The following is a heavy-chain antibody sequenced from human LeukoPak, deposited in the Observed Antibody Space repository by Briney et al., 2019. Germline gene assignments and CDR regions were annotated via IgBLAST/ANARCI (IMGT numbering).Heavy chain of an antibody. CDR1: GFTFSSYE. V-gene: IGHV3-48*03. J-gene: IGHJ6*03. Sequence: GGSLRLSCAAPGFTFSSYEMNWIRQAPGKGLEWVSYISSSGSTMYYADSVKGRFTISRDNAKNSLYLQMNSLRAEDTAVYYCARVVWLYYYFYYMDVWGKGTTVTASS. D-gene: IGHD3-22*01. CDR3: ARVVWLYYYFYYMDV. CDR2: ISSSGSTM.